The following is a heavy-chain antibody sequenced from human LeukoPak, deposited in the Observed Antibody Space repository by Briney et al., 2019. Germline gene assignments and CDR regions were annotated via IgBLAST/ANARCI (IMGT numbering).Heavy chain of an antibody. J-gene: IGHJ3*02. CDR1: GFTFSSYG. Sequence: PGGSLRLSCAASGFTFSSYGMHWVRQAPGKGLEWVAFIRYDGSNKYYADSVKGRFTISRDNSKNTLYLQMNSLRAEDTAVYYCAKDSGVFAGTGDAFDIWGQGTMVTVSS. CDR2: IRYDGSNK. D-gene: IGHD1-1*01. CDR3: AKDSGVFAGTGDAFDI. V-gene: IGHV3-30*02.